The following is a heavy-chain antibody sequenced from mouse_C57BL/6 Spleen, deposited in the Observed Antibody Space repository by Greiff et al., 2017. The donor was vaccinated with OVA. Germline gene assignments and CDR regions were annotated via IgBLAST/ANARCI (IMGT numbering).Heavy chain of an antibody. Sequence: QVQLQQPGAELVKPGASVKMSCKASGYTFTSYWITWVKQRPGQGLEWIGDIYPGSGSTNYNEKFKSKATLTVDTSSSIAYMQLSSLTSEDSAVYYCARKRIYDGYSYYAMDYWGQGTSVTVSS. J-gene: IGHJ4*01. CDR3: ARKRIYDGYSYYAMDY. CDR1: GYTFTSYW. CDR2: IYPGSGST. D-gene: IGHD2-3*01. V-gene: IGHV1-55*01.